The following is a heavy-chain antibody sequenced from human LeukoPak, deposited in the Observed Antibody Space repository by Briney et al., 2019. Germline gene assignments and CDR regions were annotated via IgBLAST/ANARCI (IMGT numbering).Heavy chain of an antibody. CDR3: ARDGRAAGDSDAFDI. Sequence: ASVKVSCKASGYTFTSYGISWVRQAPGQVLEWMVWISAYNGNTNYAQKLQGRVTMTKDTSTSTAYMELRSLRSDDTAVYYCARDGRAAGDSDAFDIWGQGTMVTVSS. CDR1: GYTFTSYG. D-gene: IGHD6-13*01. J-gene: IGHJ3*02. CDR2: ISAYNGNT. V-gene: IGHV1-18*01.